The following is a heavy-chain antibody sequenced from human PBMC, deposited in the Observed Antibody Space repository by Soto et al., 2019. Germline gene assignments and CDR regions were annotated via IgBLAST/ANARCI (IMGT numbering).Heavy chain of an antibody. CDR2: IYYSGST. J-gene: IGHJ4*02. V-gene: IGHV4-31*11. CDR1: GGSFSGYY. Sequence: PSETLSLTCAVYGGSFSGYYWSWIRQHPGKGLEWIGYIYYSGSTYYNPSLKSRVTISVDTSKNQFSLKLSSVTAADTAVYYCAQGGSGSPFDYWGQGTLVTVSS. D-gene: IGHD3-10*01. CDR3: AQGGSGSPFDY.